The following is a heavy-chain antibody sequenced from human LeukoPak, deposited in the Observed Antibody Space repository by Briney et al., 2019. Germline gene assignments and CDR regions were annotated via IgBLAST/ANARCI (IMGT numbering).Heavy chain of an antibody. CDR2: ISSSGSTR. J-gene: IGHJ3*02. D-gene: IGHD6-13*01. V-gene: IGHV3-11*04. CDR3: ARAAGVAAAGSDAFDI. CDR1: GFTFSDYY. Sequence: GGSLRLSCAASGFTFSDYYMSWIRQAPGKGLEWVSYISSSGSTRYYADSVRGRFTISRDNAKNSLYLQMNSLRAEDTAVYYCARAAGVAAAGSDAFDIWGQGTMVTVSS.